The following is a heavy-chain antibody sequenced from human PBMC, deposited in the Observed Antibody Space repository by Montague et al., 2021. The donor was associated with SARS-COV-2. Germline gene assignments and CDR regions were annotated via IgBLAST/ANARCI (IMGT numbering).Heavy chain of an antibody. J-gene: IGHJ6*02. D-gene: IGHD6-13*01. CDR2: IYYSGST. CDR3: ARVGRQRLVRFSGMEV. CDR1: GGSISSSSYY. V-gene: IGHV4-39*07. Sequence: TLSLTCTVSGGSISSSSYYWGWIRQPPGKGLEWIGSIYYSGSTYYNPSLKSRVTIAVDTSKNQFSLKLGSVTAADTAVYYCARVGRQRLVRFSGMEVGGQGTRVTVSS.